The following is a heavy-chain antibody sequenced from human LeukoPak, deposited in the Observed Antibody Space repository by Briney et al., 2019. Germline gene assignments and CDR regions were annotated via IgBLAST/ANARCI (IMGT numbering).Heavy chain of an antibody. J-gene: IGHJ4*02. CDR1: GGSISSGGYY. V-gene: IGHV4-31*03. Sequence: SETLSLTCTVSGGSISSGGYYWSWIRQHPGKGLEWIGYIYYSGSTYYNPSLKSRVTISVDTSKNQFSLKLSSVTAADTAVYFCARGQLGIGGDYWGQGTLVTVSS. CDR2: IYYSGST. D-gene: IGHD7-27*01. CDR3: ARGQLGIGGDY.